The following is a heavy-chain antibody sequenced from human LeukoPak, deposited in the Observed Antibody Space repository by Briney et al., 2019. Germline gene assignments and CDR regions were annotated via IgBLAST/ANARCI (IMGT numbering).Heavy chain of an antibody. V-gene: IGHV3-73*01. CDR2: IRSKANSYAT. J-gene: IGHJ3*02. CDR1: GFTLSGSA. CDR3: YTSKTNASDI. Sequence: GGSLRLSCAASGFTLSGSAMHWVRQASGKGLEWVGRIRSKANSYATAYAASVKGRFTISRDDSKNTAYLQMNSLKTEDTAVYYCYTSKTNASDIWGQGTMVTVSS. D-gene: IGHD4-11*01.